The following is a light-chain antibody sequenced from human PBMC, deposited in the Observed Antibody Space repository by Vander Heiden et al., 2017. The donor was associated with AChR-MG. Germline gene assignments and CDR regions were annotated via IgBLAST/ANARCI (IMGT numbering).Light chain of an antibody. J-gene: IGKJ3*01. CDR3: QQYYSTLGGFT. Sequence: DIVMTHSPDSLAVSLGERATIHCKSSQSILYSANNKNYLAWYQQKPGQPPKLLIYWASTRESGVPDRFSGSGSGTDFTLTISSLQAEDVAVYYCQQYYSTLGGFTFGPGTKVDIK. V-gene: IGKV4-1*01. CDR1: QSILYSANNKNY. CDR2: WAS.